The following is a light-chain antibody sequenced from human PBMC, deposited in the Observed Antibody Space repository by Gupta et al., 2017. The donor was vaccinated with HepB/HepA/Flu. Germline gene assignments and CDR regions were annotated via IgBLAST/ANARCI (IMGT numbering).Light chain of an antibody. CDR1: QSVSSY. J-gene: IGKJ4*01. CDR2: DAS. Sequence: VLTQSPATQSMSPGERATLSCRASQSVSSYLAWYQQKPGQAPRLLIYDASNRATGIPARFSGSGSGTDFTLTISSLEPEDFAVYYCQQRSNWPLTFGGGTKVEIK. CDR3: QQRSNWPLT. V-gene: IGKV3-11*01.